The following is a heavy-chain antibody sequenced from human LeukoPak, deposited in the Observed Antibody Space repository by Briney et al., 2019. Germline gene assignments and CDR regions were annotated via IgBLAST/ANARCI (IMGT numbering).Heavy chain of an antibody. V-gene: IGHV4-59*01. CDR2: IYYNGYT. CDR3: WRSRSLYNRCVNVWNFDS. CDR1: GGYTNHYY. J-gene: IGHJ4*02. D-gene: IGHD1-14*01. Sequence: WETLTLTCTVSGGYTNHYYWNWIRQSPGKGLEWVGFIYYNGYTSYNPSLKSRVTLSIDTSKDQFAPKMTSITPANTGVNYFWRSRSLYNRCVNVWNFDSWGQGTLVTVSS.